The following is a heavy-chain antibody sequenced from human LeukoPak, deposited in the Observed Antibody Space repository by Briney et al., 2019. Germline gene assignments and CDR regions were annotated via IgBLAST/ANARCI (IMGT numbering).Heavy chain of an antibody. Sequence: GASVKVSCKASGYTFTDYNMHWVRQAPGQGLEWMGWINSNSGGTKYAQKVQGRVTMTRDTSVSTAYMGLSRLRSDDTAVYYCARDVGQDNSGYRGWFDPWGQGTLVTVSS. CDR2: INSNSGGT. D-gene: IGHD3-22*01. CDR3: ARDVGQDNSGYRGWFDP. J-gene: IGHJ5*02. V-gene: IGHV1-2*02. CDR1: GYTFTDYN.